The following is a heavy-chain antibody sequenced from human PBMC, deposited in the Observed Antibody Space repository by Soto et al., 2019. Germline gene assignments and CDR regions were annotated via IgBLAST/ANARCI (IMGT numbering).Heavy chain of an antibody. V-gene: IGHV4-59*12. CDR1: GGSISSYY. CDR2: IYYSGST. CDR3: AKDPSGYDYGAYYFDY. J-gene: IGHJ4*02. D-gene: IGHD5-12*01. Sequence: PSETLSLTCTVSGGSISSYYWSWIRQPPGKGLEWIGYIYYSGSTNYNPSLKSRVTISVDTSKNQFSLKLSSVTAADTAVYYCAKDPSGYDYGAYYFDYWGQGTLVTVSS.